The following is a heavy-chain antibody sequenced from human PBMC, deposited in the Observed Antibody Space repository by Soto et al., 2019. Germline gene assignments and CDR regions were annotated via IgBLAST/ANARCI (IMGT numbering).Heavy chain of an antibody. V-gene: IGHV3-74*01. D-gene: IGHD2-15*01. CDR2: INGDGSTT. J-gene: IGHJ6*02. Sequence: EVQRVESGGDLVQPGGSLRLSCAASGLTFSSHWMHWVRQAPGKGLVWVSHINGDGSTTRYADSVKGRFTIYRDNAKNTLYLQMNSLRAEDTAVYYCAIYSGVWGQGTTVTVSS. CDR3: AIYSGV. CDR1: GLTFSSHW.